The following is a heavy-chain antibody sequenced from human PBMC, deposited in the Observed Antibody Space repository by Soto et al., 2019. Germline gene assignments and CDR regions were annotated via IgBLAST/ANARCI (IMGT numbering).Heavy chain of an antibody. CDR2: IYWDDDK. Sequence: QITLKESGPTLVKPTQTLTLTCTFSGFSLSTSGVGVGWIRQPPGKALEWLALIYWDDDKRYSPSLKSRLTITKDTSKNQVVLTMTNMDPVDTATYYCAHSRGSWGAAEYFQNWGQGTLVTVSS. V-gene: IGHV2-5*02. CDR3: AHSRGSWGAAEYFQN. D-gene: IGHD6-13*01. J-gene: IGHJ1*01. CDR1: GFSLSTSGVG.